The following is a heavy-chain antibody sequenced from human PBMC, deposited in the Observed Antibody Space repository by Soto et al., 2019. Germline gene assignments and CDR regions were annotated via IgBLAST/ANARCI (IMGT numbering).Heavy chain of an antibody. Sequence: QVQLVQSGAEVKMPGSSVRVSCKASGGSFSKYGISWVRQAPGQGLEWMGGIIPMFGIGNYAEKFLGRVTITADESTSTSHMELSSLRSEDTAVHFCARGYRANYFYAMDVWGQGTTVTVSS. D-gene: IGHD2-2*01. CDR3: ARGYRANYFYAMDV. CDR2: IIPMFGIG. V-gene: IGHV1-69*01. J-gene: IGHJ6*02. CDR1: GGSFSKYG.